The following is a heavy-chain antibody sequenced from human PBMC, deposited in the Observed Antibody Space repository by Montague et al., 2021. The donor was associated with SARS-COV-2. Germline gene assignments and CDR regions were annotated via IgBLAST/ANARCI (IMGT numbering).Heavy chain of an antibody. D-gene: IGHD2-2*01. J-gene: IGHJ6*02. CDR3: ARAQNRRYQLPYYSGMDV. CDR1: GVSISSDSYY. Sequence: TLSLTCSVSGVSISSDSYYWSWIRQPAGKGLEWIGRIFTTGGTYYSPSLGSRVTMLLDTSKNQFSLKLSSVTAADTAVYFCARAQNRRYQLPYYSGMDVWGQGTTVTFSS. CDR2: IFTTGGT. V-gene: IGHV4-61*02.